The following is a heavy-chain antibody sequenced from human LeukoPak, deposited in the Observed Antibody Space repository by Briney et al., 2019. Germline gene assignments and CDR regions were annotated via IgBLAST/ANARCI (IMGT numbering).Heavy chain of an antibody. CDR2: INPNSGVT. J-gene: IGHJ5*02. V-gene: IGHV1-2*02. CDR3: ARDASGYDP. CDR1: GYTFTGYY. D-gene: IGHD5-12*01. Sequence: ASVKVSCKASGYTFTGYYIHWVRQAPGQGLEWMGWINPNSGVTNYAQKFQGRVTMTRDTSINTVYMELSSLRSDDTAVYYCARDASGYDPWGQGTLVTVSS.